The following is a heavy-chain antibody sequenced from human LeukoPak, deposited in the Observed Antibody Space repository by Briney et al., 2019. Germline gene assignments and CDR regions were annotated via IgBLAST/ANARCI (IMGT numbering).Heavy chain of an antibody. CDR1: GFTFSKAW. Sequence: GGSLRLSCAASGFTFSKAWMSWVRQAPGKGLEWVGRIKSKTDGGTTDYAAPVKGRFTISRDDSKNTLYLQMNSLKTEDTAVYYCTTDFRDRDAFDIWGQGTMVTVSS. J-gene: IGHJ3*02. V-gene: IGHV3-15*01. CDR3: TTDFRDRDAFDI. CDR2: IKSKTDGGTT. D-gene: IGHD5-24*01.